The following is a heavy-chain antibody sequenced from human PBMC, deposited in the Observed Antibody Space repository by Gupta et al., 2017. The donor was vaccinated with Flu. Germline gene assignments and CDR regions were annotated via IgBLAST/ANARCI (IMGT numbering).Heavy chain of an antibody. CDR2: INNSGST. CDR3: ARRSTSCYPY. CDR1: GGSFSGYY. Sequence: QVQLQQWRAGLLKPSETLSLTCAVYGGSFSGYYWSWIRQPPGKGLEWIGEINNSGSTNYNPSLKSRVTISVDTSKNQFSLKLSSVTAADTAVYYCARRSTSCYPYWGQGTLVTVSS. D-gene: IGHD2-2*01. J-gene: IGHJ4*02. V-gene: IGHV4-34*01.